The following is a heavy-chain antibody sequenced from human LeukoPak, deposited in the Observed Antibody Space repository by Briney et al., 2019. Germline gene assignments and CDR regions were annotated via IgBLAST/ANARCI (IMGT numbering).Heavy chain of an antibody. D-gene: IGHD3-9*01. Sequence: PSETLSLTCTVSGGSISSSSYYWGWIRQSPGKGLEWIGSAYYSGSPYYDPSLKSRVTISVDTSKNQFSLKLSSVTAADTAVYYCASHSAEYDILTGYHSYNSFDLWGQGILVTVSS. CDR1: GGSISSSSYY. V-gene: IGHV4-39*01. CDR3: ASHSAEYDILTGYHSYNSFDL. J-gene: IGHJ5*02. CDR2: AYYSGSP.